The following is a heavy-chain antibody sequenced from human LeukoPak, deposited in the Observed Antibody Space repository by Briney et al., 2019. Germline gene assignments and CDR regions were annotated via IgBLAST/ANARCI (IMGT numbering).Heavy chain of an antibody. V-gene: IGHV4-4*07. Sequence: SETLSLTCTVSGGSICSYYWSWIRQPAGKGLEWIGRIYTSGSTNYNPSLMSRVTMSVDTSKNQFSLKVSSVTAADTAVYYCARDLCSGGTCYIDYWGQGTLVTVSS. D-gene: IGHD2-15*01. CDR2: IYTSGST. CDR3: ARDLCSGGTCYIDY. J-gene: IGHJ4*02. CDR1: GGSICSYY.